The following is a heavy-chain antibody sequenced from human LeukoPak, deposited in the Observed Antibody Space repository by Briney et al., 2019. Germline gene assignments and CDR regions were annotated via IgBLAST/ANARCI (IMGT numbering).Heavy chain of an antibody. CDR3: AGLNGYNWVDY. J-gene: IGHJ4*02. Sequence: PSETLSLTCTVSGGSISSSSYYWGWIRQPPGKGLEWIGSIYYSGSTYYNPSLKSRVTISVDTSKNQFSLKLSSVTAADTAVYYCAGLNGYNWVDYWGQGTLVTVSS. CDR2: IYYSGST. V-gene: IGHV4-39*07. CDR1: GGSISSSSYY. D-gene: IGHD5-24*01.